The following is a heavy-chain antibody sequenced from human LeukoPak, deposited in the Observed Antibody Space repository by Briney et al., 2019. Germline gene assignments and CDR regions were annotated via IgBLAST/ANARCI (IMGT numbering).Heavy chain of an antibody. Sequence: GGSLRLSCAASGFTFSSYAMSWVRQAPGKGLEWVSAISGSGGSTYYADSVKGRFTISRDNSKNTLYLQMNSLRAEDTAVYYCAKDPTTPGIAAAGTWFDPWGQGTLVTVSS. CDR2: ISGSGGST. CDR3: AKDPTTPGIAAAGTWFDP. J-gene: IGHJ5*02. V-gene: IGHV3-23*01. CDR1: GFTFSSYA. D-gene: IGHD6-13*01.